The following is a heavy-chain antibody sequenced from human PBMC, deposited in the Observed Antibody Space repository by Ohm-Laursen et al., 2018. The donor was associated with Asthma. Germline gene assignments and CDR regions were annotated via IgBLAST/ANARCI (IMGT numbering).Heavy chain of an antibody. D-gene: IGHD1-26*01. Sequence: SLRLSCAASGFTFSSYSMNWVRQAPGKGLEWVAVISYDGSNKYYADSVKGRFTISRDNSKNTLYLQMNSLRAEDTAVYYCARERWEKYYFDYWGQGTLVTVSS. CDR2: ISYDGSNK. V-gene: IGHV3-30*03. CDR3: ARERWEKYYFDY. CDR1: GFTFSSYS. J-gene: IGHJ4*02.